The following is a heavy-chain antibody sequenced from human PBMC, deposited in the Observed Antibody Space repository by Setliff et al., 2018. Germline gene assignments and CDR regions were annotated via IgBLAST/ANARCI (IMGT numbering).Heavy chain of an antibody. Sequence: TSETLSLTCAVYGGSFSGYYWSWIRKPPGKGLEWIGEINHSGSTYYNPSLKSRVTISVDTSKNQFSLKLSSVTAADTAVYYCARGLSRGGYWGQGTLVTVSS. CDR1: GGSFSGYY. V-gene: IGHV4-34*01. CDR2: INHSGST. CDR3: ARGLSRGGY. D-gene: IGHD3-10*01. J-gene: IGHJ4*02.